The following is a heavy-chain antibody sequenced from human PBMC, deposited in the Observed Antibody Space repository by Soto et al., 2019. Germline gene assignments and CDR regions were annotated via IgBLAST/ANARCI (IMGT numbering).Heavy chain of an antibody. CDR3: AGRNGYYSGIDY. V-gene: IGHV4-34*02. CDR2: VNHSGGI. CDR1: GGSFSGYY. D-gene: IGHD3-22*01. Sequence: QVQLQQWGAGLLKPSETLSLTCVVYGGSFSGYYWSWIRQPPGKGLEWFGEVNHSGGIDYNPSLKSRVNISVDTSKNQYSLKLSSVTAADTAVYYCAGRNGYYSGIDYWGQGTLVTVSS. J-gene: IGHJ4*02.